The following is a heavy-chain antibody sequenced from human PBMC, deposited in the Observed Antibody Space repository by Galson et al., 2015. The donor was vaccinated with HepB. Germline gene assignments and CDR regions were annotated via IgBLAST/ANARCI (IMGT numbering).Heavy chain of an antibody. CDR3: ARDLTIWDTGITIFGVVEGPFDY. CDR2: IYYSGST. V-gene: IGHV4-39*02. J-gene: IGHJ4*02. D-gene: IGHD3-3*01. CDR1: GGFISSSTSY. Sequence: ETLSLTCPVSGGFISSSTSYWGWIRQPPGKGLEWIGRIYYSGSTSYNPSLKSRVTISVDTSKRQFSLKLTSVTAADTAVYYCARDLTIWDTGITIFGVVEGPFDYWGQGTLVTVSS.